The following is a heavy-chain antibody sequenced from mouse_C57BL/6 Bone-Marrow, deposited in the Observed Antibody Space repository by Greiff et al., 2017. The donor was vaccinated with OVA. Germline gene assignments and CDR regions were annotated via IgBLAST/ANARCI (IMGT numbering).Heavy chain of an antibody. J-gene: IGHJ1*03. Sequence: QVHVKQPGAELVMPGASVKLSCKASGYTFTSYWLHWVKQRPGQGLEWIGEIDPSDSYTNYNQKFKGKSTLTVDKSSSTAYMQLSSLTSEDSAVYYCARWRWYFDVWGTGTTVTVSS. CDR1: GYTFTSYW. CDR3: ARWRWYFDV. V-gene: IGHV1-69*01. CDR2: IDPSDSYT.